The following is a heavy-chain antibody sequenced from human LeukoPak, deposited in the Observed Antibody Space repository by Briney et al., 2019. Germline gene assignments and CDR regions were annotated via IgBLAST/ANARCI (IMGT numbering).Heavy chain of an antibody. V-gene: IGHV3-21*01. J-gene: IGHJ4*02. CDR3: ARERARRGEVSVDY. CDR1: GFTFSSYS. Sequence: PGGSLRLSCAASGFTFSSYSMNWVRQAPGKGLESVSSISSSSSYIYYADSVKGRFTISRDNAKNSLYLQMNSLRAEDTAVYYCARERARRGEVSVDYWGQGTLVTVSS. D-gene: IGHD3-10*01. CDR2: ISSSSSYI.